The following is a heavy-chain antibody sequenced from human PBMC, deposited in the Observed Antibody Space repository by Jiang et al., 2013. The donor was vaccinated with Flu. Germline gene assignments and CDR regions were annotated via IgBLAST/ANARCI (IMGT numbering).Heavy chain of an antibody. CDR2: IYYTGTT. V-gene: IGHV4-39*07. CDR3: ARLPTGFPNWFGP. CDR1: GDSIISSSYN. J-gene: IGHJ5*02. Sequence: GSGLVKPSETLSLTCTVSGDSIISSSYNWGWIRQSPGKGLEWIGTIYYTGTTYYNPSLKSRVTISVDTSNNQFSLNLSSVTAADTAVYYCARLPTGFPNWFGPWGQGTLITVSS. D-gene: IGHD1-14*01.